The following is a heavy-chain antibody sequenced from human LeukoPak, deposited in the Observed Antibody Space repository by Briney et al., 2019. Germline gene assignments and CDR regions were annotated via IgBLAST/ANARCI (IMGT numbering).Heavy chain of an antibody. Sequence: GQXVXWMGIINPSGGSTSYAQKFQGRVTMTRDTSTSTVYMELSSLRSEDTAVYYCARVYARASDYWGQGTLVTVSS. D-gene: IGHD2-8*01. CDR3: ARVYARASDY. V-gene: IGHV1-46*01. CDR2: INPSGGST. J-gene: IGHJ4*02.